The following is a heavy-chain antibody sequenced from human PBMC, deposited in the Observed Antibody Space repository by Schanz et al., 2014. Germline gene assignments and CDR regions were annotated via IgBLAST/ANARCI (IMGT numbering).Heavy chain of an antibody. Sequence: VQLVASGGGLVQPGGSLRLSCTASGFTFSSYSMNWVRQAPGKGLEWVSAISGSGGSAYYADTVKGRLTISRDNSKNTLYMQMNSLRGEDTAVYYCARDHTTERYYSAERPIDYWGQGTLLTVSS. CDR1: GFTFSSYS. J-gene: IGHJ4*02. V-gene: IGHV3-23*04. CDR2: ISGSGGSA. D-gene: IGHD1-26*01. CDR3: ARDHTTERYYSAERPIDY.